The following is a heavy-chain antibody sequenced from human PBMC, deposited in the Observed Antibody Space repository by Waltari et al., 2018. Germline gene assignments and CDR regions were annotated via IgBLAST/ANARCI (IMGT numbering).Heavy chain of an antibody. CDR1: GYSISSGYY. Sequence: QVQLQESGPGLVKPSETLSLTCAVSGYSISSGYYWGWIRQPPGKGLEWIGSIYHSGSTYYNPSLKSRVTISVDTSKNQFSLKLSSVTAADTAVYYCNYDILDGGNYWGQGTLVTVSS. V-gene: IGHV4-38-2*01. CDR2: IYHSGST. D-gene: IGHD3-9*01. CDR3: NYDILDGGNY. J-gene: IGHJ4*02.